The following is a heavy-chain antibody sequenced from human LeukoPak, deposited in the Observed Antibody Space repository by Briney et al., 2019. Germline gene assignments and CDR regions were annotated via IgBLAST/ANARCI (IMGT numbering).Heavy chain of an antibody. J-gene: IGHJ3*02. CDR2: ISSSSSYI. Sequence: GGSLRLSCAASGFTFSSYAMSWVRQAPGKGLEWVSSISSSSSYIYYADSVKGRFTISRDNAKNSLYLQMNSLRAEDTAVYYCASGTVRGRAAAGTRAANDAFDIWGQGTMVTVSS. CDR3: ASGTVRGRAAAGTRAANDAFDI. D-gene: IGHD6-13*01. V-gene: IGHV3-21*01. CDR1: GFTFSSYA.